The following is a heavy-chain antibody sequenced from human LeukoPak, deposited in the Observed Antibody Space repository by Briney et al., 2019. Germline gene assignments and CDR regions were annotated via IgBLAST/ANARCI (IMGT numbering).Heavy chain of an antibody. CDR2: IIPILGIA. J-gene: IGHJ4*02. CDR3: ARGGPFPSGSSSREYYLDY. Sequence: SVKVSCKASGGTCSSYTISWVRQAPGQGLEWMGRIIPILGIANYAQKFQGRVTITADKSTSTAYMELSSLRSEDTAVYYCARGGPFPSGSSSREYYLDYWGQGTLVTVSS. CDR1: GGTCSSYT. V-gene: IGHV1-69*02. D-gene: IGHD6-6*01.